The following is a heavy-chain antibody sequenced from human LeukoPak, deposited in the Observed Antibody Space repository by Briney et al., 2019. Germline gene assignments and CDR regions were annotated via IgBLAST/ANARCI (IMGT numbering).Heavy chain of an antibody. CDR2: INHSGST. Sequence: PSEALSLTCAVYSGSFSGYYWSWIRQPPGKGLEWIGEINHSGSTNYNPSLKSRVTISVDTSKNQFSLKLSSVTAADTAVYYCARQPYSSSWYYFDYWGQGTLVTVSS. V-gene: IGHV4-34*01. D-gene: IGHD6-13*01. CDR3: ARQPYSSSWYYFDY. J-gene: IGHJ4*02. CDR1: SGSFSGYY.